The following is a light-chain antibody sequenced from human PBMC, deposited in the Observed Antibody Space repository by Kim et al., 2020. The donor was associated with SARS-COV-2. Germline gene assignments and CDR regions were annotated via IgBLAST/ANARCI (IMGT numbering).Light chain of an antibody. CDR1: QTLYKSNNHNY. V-gene: IGKV4-1*01. J-gene: IGKJ4*01. CDR2: WAS. CDR3: QQYSTTPLT. Sequence: DIVMTQSPDSLSVSLGERATISCKSSQTLYKSNNHNYLSWYQQKPGQPPKLIIYWASTRESGVPDRFIGSGSGTDFTLTINSLQAEDVAFYYCQQYSTTPLTFGGGTKVDLK.